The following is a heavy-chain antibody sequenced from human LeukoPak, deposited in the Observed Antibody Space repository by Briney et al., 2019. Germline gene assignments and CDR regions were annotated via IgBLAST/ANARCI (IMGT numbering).Heavy chain of an antibody. J-gene: IGHJ3*02. D-gene: IGHD5/OR15-5a*01. Sequence: GGSLRLSCVASGFTFNNYAMTWVRQAPGKGLEWVSAISGSGYSTYYADSVKGRFTISRDNSKNTLYLQMNSLRAEDTAVYYCARDLPRNAFDIWGQGTMVTVSS. CDR3: ARDLPRNAFDI. V-gene: IGHV3-23*01. CDR1: GFTFNNYA. CDR2: ISGSGYST.